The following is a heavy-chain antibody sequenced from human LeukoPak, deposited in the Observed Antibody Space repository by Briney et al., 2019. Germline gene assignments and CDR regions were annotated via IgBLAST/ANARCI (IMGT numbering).Heavy chain of an antibody. J-gene: IGHJ4*02. Sequence: GGSLRLSCAASGFTFSSYSMNWGRQAPGKRLEWVSYISSSSSTIYYADSVKGRFTISRDNAKNSLYLQMNSLRAEDTAVYYCARDESKGAVAVFDYWGQGTLVTVSS. D-gene: IGHD6-19*01. V-gene: IGHV3-48*01. CDR3: ARDESKGAVAVFDY. CDR1: GFTFSSYS. CDR2: ISSSSSTI.